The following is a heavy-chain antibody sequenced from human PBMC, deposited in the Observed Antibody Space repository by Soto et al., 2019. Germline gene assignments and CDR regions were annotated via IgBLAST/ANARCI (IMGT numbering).Heavy chain of an antibody. Sequence: EVQLVESGGGLVQPGGSLRLSCAASGFSFSNYGMRWVRQAPGKGLEWVAYIKEDGSAEFYVDSVKGRFTISIDNARNSLYLQMNSLRVEDAALYYCARDAGWGRCDYWGQGTLVTVSS. CDR1: GFSFSNYG. CDR2: IKEDGSAE. J-gene: IGHJ4*02. V-gene: IGHV3-7*01. D-gene: IGHD1-26*01. CDR3: ARDAGWGRCDY.